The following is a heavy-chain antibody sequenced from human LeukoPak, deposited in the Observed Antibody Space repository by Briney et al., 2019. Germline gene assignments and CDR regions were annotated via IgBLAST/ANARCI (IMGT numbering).Heavy chain of an antibody. CDR2: ISSNGGST. D-gene: IGHD3-9*01. V-gene: IGHV3-64D*06. CDR1: GFTFSSYA. Sequence: GGSLRLSCAASGFTFSSYAMSWARQAPGKGLEYVSAISSNGGSTYYADSVKGRFTISRDNSKNTLYLQMSSLRAEDTAVYYCVKDFSYYDILTGYSYFDYWGQGTLVTVSS. CDR3: VKDFSYYDILTGYSYFDY. J-gene: IGHJ4*02.